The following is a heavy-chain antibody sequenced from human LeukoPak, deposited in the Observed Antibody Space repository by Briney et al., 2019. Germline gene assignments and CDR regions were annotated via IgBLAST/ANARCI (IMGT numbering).Heavy chain of an antibody. CDR1: GASMRSTGFF. J-gene: IGHJ4*02. CDR3: ARNLGYFQADS. CDR2: MFHSGSA. Sequence: ASETLSLTCTVSGASMRSTGFFWGWIRQPPGKGLEWIGEMFHSGSANYNPSLESRVTMSVDKAKNRFSLNLTSVTAADTAVYYCARNLGYFQADSWGQGTLVTVSS. D-gene: IGHD5-18*01. V-gene: IGHV4-39*07.